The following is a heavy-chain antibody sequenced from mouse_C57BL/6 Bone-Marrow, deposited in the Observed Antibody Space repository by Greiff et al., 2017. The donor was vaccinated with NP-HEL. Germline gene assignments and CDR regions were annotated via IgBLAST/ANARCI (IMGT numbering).Heavy chain of an antibody. J-gene: IGHJ2*01. V-gene: IGHV14-4*01. Sequence: VQLQQSGAELVRPGASVKLSCTASGFNIKDDYMHWVKQRTEQGLEWIGWIDPENGDTEYASKFQGKATITADTSSNTAYLQLSSLTSEDTAVYYCTTTIARYFDYWGQGTTLTVSS. CDR3: TTTIARYFDY. D-gene: IGHD2-12*01. CDR1: GFNIKDDY. CDR2: IDPENGDT.